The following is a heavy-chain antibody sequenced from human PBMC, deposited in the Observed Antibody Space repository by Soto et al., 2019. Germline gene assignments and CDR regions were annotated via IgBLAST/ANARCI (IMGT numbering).Heavy chain of an antibody. V-gene: IGHV1-2*02. CDR3: ARGDRISRFGVRNWLDP. CDR1: GYTFTAYY. CDR2: IIPDSGAT. J-gene: IGHJ5*02. Sequence: QVQLLQSGTEVKKPGASVKVSCKASGYTFTAYYIHWVRQAPGQGLEWMGWIIPDSGATKYTQKFQGRVTMTSEASINTAFLEVGRLRFDDTAVYFCARGDRISRFGVRNWLDPWGQGTLVTVSS. D-gene: IGHD3-3*01.